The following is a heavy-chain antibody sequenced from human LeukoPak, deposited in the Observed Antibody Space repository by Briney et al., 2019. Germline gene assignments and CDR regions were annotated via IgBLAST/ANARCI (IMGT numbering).Heavy chain of an antibody. J-gene: IGHJ4*02. D-gene: IGHD6-6*01. Sequence: SETPSLTCTVSGDSISSYYWSWIRQPPGKGLEWIGYVYYTGSTNHNPSLRSRVTISVDTSNNQFSLKMRSVTAADTAVYYCARARIAVSYFDYWGQGALVTVSS. V-gene: IGHV4-59*01. CDR3: ARARIAVSYFDY. CDR2: VYYTGST. CDR1: GDSISSYY.